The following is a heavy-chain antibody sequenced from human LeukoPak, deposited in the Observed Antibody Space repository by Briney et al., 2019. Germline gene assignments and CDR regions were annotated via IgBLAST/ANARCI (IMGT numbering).Heavy chain of an antibody. CDR3: AKDPPSSSSSWYGY. Sequence: GGSLRLSCAASGFTFSSYAMIWVRQAPGKGLEWVSAISGSGGSTYYADSVKGRFTISRDNSENTLYLQMNSLRAEDTAVYYCAKDPPSSSSSWYGYWGQGTLVTVCS. J-gene: IGHJ4*02. CDR1: GFTFSSYA. D-gene: IGHD6-13*01. CDR2: ISGSGGST. V-gene: IGHV3-23*01.